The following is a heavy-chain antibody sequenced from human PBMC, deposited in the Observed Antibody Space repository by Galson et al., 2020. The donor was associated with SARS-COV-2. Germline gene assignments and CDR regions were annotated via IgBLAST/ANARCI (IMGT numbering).Heavy chain of an antibody. Sequence: ASVKVSCKASGYTFIDNSLVWVRQAPGQGLDWMGWINPKSGDTNYAQTFQGRVTLTRDTSIGTAYMELSGLTSDDTAVYYGARNGGGLGYWGQGTLVTVSS. CDR3: ARNGGGLGY. CDR2: INPKSGDT. V-gene: IGHV1-2*02. CDR1: GYTFIDNS. J-gene: IGHJ4*02.